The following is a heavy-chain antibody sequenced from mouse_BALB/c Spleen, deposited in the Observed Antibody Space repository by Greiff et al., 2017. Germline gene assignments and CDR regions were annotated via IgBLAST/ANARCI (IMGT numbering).Heavy chain of an antibody. V-gene: IGHV1-7*01. CDR2: INPSTGYT. J-gene: IGHJ4*01. D-gene: IGHD2-14*01. CDR3: ARETAYYRYAMDY. CDR1: GYTFTSYW. Sequence: VQLQQSGAELAKPGASVKMSCKASGYTFTSYWMHWVKQRPGQGLEWIGYINPSTGYTEYNQKFKDKATLTADKSSSTAYMQLSSLTSEDSAVYYCARETAYYRYAMDYWGQGTSVTVSS.